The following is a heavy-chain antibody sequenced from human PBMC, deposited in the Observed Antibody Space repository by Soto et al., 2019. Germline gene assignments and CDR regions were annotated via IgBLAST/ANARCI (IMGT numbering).Heavy chain of an antibody. CDR2: VYYRGRS. Sequence: SETLSLTCTFSCGSVINSNYYWGWIRQSPGKGLEWIGSVYYRGRSYSKSSVKSRVTISVDTSKNQFSLNLNSVTASDTAVYFCVSQRTSVLTQAYFDYWGPGALVTVSS. V-gene: IGHV4-39*01. J-gene: IGHJ4*02. CDR1: CGSVINSNYY. CDR3: VSQRTSVLTQAYFDY. D-gene: IGHD2-8*01.